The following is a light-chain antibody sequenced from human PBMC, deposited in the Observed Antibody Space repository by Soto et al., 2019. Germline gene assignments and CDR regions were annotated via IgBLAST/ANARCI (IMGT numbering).Light chain of an antibody. V-gene: IGLV1-40*01. J-gene: IGLJ2*01. Sequence: QSVLTQPPSVSGAPGQRVTISCTGSSSNIGAGYDVHWYQQLPGTAPKLLIYGNSNRPSGVPDRFSGSKSATSASLAITGLQAEDVSASYCHSYDSSLSVVFGGGTKLTFL. CDR1: SSNIGAGYD. CDR2: GNS. CDR3: HSYDSSLSVV.